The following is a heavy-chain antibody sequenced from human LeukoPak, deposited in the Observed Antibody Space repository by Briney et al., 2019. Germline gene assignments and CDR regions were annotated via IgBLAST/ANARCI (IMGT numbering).Heavy chain of an antibody. D-gene: IGHD2-15*01. CDR2: INTGKGNT. Sequence: ASVKVSCKASGYTFTYHAMHWVRQAPGERLEWMGWINTGKGNTKYSQKFQGRVTITMDTSASTAYMELSSLRSEDTAVYYCARDHVVGLAPFDPWGQGTLVTVSS. J-gene: IGHJ5*02. V-gene: IGHV1-3*04. CDR1: GYTFTYHA. CDR3: ARDHVVGLAPFDP.